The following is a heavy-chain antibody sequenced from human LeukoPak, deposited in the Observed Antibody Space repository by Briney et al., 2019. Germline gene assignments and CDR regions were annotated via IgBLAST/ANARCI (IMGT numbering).Heavy chain of an antibody. CDR1: GYTFTGYY. V-gene: IGHV1-69*13. D-gene: IGHD1-26*01. J-gene: IGHJ6*03. CDR3: AKWAHYYMDV. CDR2: IIPIFGTA. Sequence: GASVKVSCKASGYTFTGYYMHWVRQAPGQGLEWMGGIIPIFGTANYAQKFQGRVTITADESTSTAYMELSSLRSEDTAVYYCAKWAHYYMDVWGKGTTVTVSS.